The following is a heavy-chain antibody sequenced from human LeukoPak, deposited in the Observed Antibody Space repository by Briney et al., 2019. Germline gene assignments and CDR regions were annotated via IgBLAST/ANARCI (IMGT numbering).Heavy chain of an antibody. J-gene: IGHJ4*02. CDR2: ISGNGGST. V-gene: IGHV3-23*01. D-gene: IGHD5-18*01. CDR3: AKDILRGGDTAMAPDY. CDR1: GFTFSSYA. Sequence: GGSLRLSCAASGFTFSSYAMSWVRQAPGKGLEWVSAISGNGGSTYYADSVKGRFTISRDNSKNTLYLQMNSLRAEDTALYYCAKDILRGGDTAMAPDYWGQGTLVTVSS.